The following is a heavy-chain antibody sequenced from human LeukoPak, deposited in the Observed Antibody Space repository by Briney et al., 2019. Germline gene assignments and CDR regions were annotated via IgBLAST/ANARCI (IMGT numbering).Heavy chain of an antibody. CDR3: ARESDSSGYNDY. V-gene: IGHV3-74*01. J-gene: IGHJ4*02. D-gene: IGHD3-22*01. CDR1: GFSFSSFW. Sequence: PGGSLRLSCATAGFSFSSFWIHWLRQVPGKGLVWVSRVSPDGTTTTYADSVKGRFTISRDNAKNTVYLQMNSLRAEDTAVYYCARESDSSGYNDYWGQGTLVTVSS. CDR2: VSPDGTTT.